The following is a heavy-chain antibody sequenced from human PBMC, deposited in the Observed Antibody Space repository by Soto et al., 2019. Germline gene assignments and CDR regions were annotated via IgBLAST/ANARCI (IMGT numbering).Heavy chain of an antibody. CDR3: ARDRPARASGYPLSPPYYYYVMDV. J-gene: IGHJ6*02. CDR2: IYYNGST. Sequence: QVQLQESAPGLVKPSETLSLTCTVSGGSISSNCWSWIRQPPGKGMEGIGYIYYNGSTNYNPSLKSRVTISVDTSKNQFSLKLSSVTAADTAVYYCARDRPARASGYPLSPPYYYYVMDVWGQGTTVTVSS. V-gene: IGHV4-59*01. CDR1: GGSISSNC. D-gene: IGHD5-12*01.